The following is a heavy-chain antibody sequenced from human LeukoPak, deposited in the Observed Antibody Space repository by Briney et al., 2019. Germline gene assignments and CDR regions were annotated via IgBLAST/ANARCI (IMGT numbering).Heavy chain of an antibody. D-gene: IGHD2-2*01. CDR2: INTNTGKP. Sequence: GASVKVSCKASGYTFTSYYMHWVRQAPGQGLEWMGWINTNTGKPTYAQGFTGRFVFSLDSSVSTAYLQINSLNAEGTAVYYCARAASLDYWGQGTLVTVSS. V-gene: IGHV7-4-1*02. CDR1: GYTFTSYY. J-gene: IGHJ4*02. CDR3: ARAASLDY.